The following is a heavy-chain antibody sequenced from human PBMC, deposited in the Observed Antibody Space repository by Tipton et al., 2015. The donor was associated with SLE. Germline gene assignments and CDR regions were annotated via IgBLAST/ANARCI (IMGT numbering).Heavy chain of an antibody. D-gene: IGHD3-22*01. J-gene: IGHJ4*02. Sequence: TLSLTCTVSGGSISSYYWSWIRQPPGKGLEWIGYIYYSGSTNYNPSLKSRVTTSVDTSKNQFSLKLSSVTAADTAVYYCARDGSLEYYYDSNFDYWGQGTLVTVSS. V-gene: IGHV4-59*12. CDR2: IYYSGST. CDR1: GGSISSYY. CDR3: ARDGSLEYYYDSNFDY.